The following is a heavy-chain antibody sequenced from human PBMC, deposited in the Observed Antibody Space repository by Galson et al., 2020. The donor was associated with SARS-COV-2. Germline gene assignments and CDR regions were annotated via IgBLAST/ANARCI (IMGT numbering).Heavy chain of an antibody. CDR2: IGTAGDT. D-gene: IGHD1-7*01. V-gene: IGHV3-13*01. Sequence: GESLKISCAASGFTFSSYDMHWVRQATGKGLEWVSAIGTAGDTYYPGSVKGRFTISRENAKNSLYLQMNSLRAGDTAVYYCARATTSYYYYYYMDVGGKGTTVTVSS. J-gene: IGHJ6*03. CDR3: ARATTSYYYYYYMDV. CDR1: GFTFSSYD.